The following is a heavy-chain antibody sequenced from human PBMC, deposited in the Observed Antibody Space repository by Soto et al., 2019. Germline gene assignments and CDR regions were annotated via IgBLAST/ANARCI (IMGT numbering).Heavy chain of an antibody. CDR3: ARSPPGGYHYYYGMDV. CDR2: IGTAGDT. CDR1: GFNFISYD. Sequence: GGFLRLCCEAFGFNFISYDMRRIRQNTGKGLEWFSAIGTAGDTYYPGSVKGRFTISRENAKNSLYLQMNSLRAGDTAVYYCARSPPGGYHYYYGMDVWGQGTTVTV. J-gene: IGHJ6*02. D-gene: IGHD3-22*01. V-gene: IGHV3-13*04.